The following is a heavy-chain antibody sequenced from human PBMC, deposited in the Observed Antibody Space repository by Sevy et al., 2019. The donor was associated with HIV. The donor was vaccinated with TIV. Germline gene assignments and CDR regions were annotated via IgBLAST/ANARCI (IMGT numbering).Heavy chain of an antibody. CDR2: IRGRDTGT. V-gene: IGHV3-23*01. CDR1: GFTFSNYA. Sequence: GGSLRLSCAVSGFTFSNYAMSWVRQAPGKGLEWVSAIRGRDTGTFYAESVKGRFTISRDNSKNTLYLQMNSLRAEDTAVYYCAKDMIVVVGEALDIWGRGTMVTVSS. J-gene: IGHJ3*02. CDR3: AKDMIVVVGEALDI. D-gene: IGHD3-22*01.